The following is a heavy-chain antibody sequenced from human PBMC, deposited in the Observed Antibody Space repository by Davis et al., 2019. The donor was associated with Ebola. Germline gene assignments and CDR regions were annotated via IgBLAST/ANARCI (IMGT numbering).Heavy chain of an antibody. D-gene: IGHD6-25*01. J-gene: IGHJ6*02. CDR1: GFTFSGSA. Sequence: GESLKISCAASGFTFSGSAMHWVRQASGKGLEWVGRIRSKANSYATAYAASVKGRFTIYRDDSKNTAYLQMNSLKTEDTAVYYCTYTYSSGEDVWGQGTTVTVSS. CDR3: TYTYSSGEDV. V-gene: IGHV3-73*01. CDR2: IRSKANSYAT.